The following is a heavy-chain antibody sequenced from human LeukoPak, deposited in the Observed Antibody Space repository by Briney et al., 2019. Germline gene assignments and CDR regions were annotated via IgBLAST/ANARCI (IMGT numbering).Heavy chain of an antibody. CDR1: GFTFSSYG. CDR3: ANVRFGYSGYPAAFDI. V-gene: IGHV3-30*02. D-gene: IGHD5-12*01. Sequence: GSLRLSCAASGFTFSSYGMHWVRQAPGKGLEWVAFIRYDGSNKYYADSVKGRFTISRDNSKNTLYLQMNSLRAEDTAVYYCANVRFGYSGYPAAFDISGQGTMVTVSS. CDR2: IRYDGSNK. J-gene: IGHJ3*02.